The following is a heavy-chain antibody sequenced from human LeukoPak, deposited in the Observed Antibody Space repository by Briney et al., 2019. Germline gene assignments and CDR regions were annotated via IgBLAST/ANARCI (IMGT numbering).Heavy chain of an antibody. D-gene: IGHD3-16*01. V-gene: IGHV4-59*01. CDR3: ARERDYNFDY. CDR1: CGSISRYY. Sequence: SETLSIICTVSCGSISRYYCSWIRQPPGKGLEWIGYIYYCGSTNYNPSLRRRATISVDTSKNQFSLTLNSGTAARTAVSYFARERDYNFDYWGQGTLVTVSS. CDR2: IYYCGST. J-gene: IGHJ4*02.